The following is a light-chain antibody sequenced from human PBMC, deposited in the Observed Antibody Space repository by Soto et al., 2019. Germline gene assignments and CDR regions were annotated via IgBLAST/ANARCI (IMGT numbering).Light chain of an antibody. J-gene: IGKJ1*01. CDR1: QSINTW. CDR2: DAS. Sequence: QMTQSPSTLSASVGDRVTVTCRASQSINTWLAWYQQKPGKAPKLLIYDASSLQSGVPSRFTGRGSGTEFTLTISSLQPDDFATYYCQQYDTYSRTFGQGTKVDIK. CDR3: QQYDTYSRT. V-gene: IGKV1-5*01.